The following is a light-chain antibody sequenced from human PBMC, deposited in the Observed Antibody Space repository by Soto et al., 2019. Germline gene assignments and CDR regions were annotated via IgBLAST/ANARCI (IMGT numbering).Light chain of an antibody. CDR2: EVN. CDR1: SSDIGAYDY. Sequence: QSALTQPASLSGSPGQSITISCTGTSSDIGAYDYVSWFQQHPGKAPKLMISEVNNRPSGVSNRFSGSKSGNTAYLTISGLQVEDEAEYFCFPFTTNSSHVFGTGTKVNVL. V-gene: IGLV2-14*01. J-gene: IGLJ1*01. CDR3: FPFTTNSSHV.